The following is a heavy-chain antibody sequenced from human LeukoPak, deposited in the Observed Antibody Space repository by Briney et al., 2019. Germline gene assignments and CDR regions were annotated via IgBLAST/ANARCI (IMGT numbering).Heavy chain of an antibody. CDR3: ASLGGYCSSTSCPDDAFDI. CDR2: IYYSGST. J-gene: IGHJ3*02. CDR1: GGSISSHY. Sequence: PSETLSLTCTVSGGSISSHYWSWIRQPPGKGLEWIGYIYYSGSTNYNPSLKSRVTISVDASKNQFSLKLSSVTAADTAVYYCASLGGYCSSTSCPDDAFDIWGQGTMVTVSS. D-gene: IGHD2-2*01. V-gene: IGHV4-59*11.